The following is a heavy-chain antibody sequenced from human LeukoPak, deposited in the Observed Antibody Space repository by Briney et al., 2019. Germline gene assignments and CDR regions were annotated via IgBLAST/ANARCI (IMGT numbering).Heavy chain of an antibody. CDR3: ASASDSSGYYFHY. V-gene: IGHV1-69*04. D-gene: IGHD3-22*01. CDR2: IIPILGIA. CDR1: GGTFSSYA. Sequence: GAPVKVSCKASGGTFSSYAISWVRQAPGQGLEWMGRIIPILGIANYAQKFQGRVTITADKSTSTAYMELSSLRSGDTAVYYCASASDSSGYYFHYWGQGTLVTVSS. J-gene: IGHJ4*02.